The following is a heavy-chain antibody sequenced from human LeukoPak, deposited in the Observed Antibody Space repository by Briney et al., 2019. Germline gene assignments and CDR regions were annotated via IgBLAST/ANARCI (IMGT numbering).Heavy chain of an antibody. D-gene: IGHD3-22*01. Sequence: SETLSLTCAVYGGSFSGYYWSWIRQPPGKGLEWIGEINHSGSTNYNPSLKSRVTISVDTSKNQFSLKLSSVTAADTAVYYCARVQYFDNGGYWNLDYWGQGTLVTVSS. CDR2: INHSGST. CDR3: ARVQYFDNGGYWNLDY. CDR1: GGSFSGYY. J-gene: IGHJ4*02. V-gene: IGHV4-34*01.